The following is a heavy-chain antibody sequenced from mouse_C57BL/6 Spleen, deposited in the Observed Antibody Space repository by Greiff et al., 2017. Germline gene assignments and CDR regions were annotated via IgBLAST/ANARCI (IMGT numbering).Heavy chain of an antibody. CDR3: ARLGDGSSYWYFDV. V-gene: IGHV5-15*01. Sequence: EVQLQESGGGLVQPGGSLKLSCAASGFTFSDYGMAWVRQAPRKGPEWVAFISNLAYSIYYADTVTGRFTISRENAKNTLYLEMSSLRSEDTAMYYCARLGDGSSYWYFDVWGTGTTVTVSS. J-gene: IGHJ1*03. CDR1: GFTFSDYG. D-gene: IGHD1-1*01. CDR2: ISNLAYSI.